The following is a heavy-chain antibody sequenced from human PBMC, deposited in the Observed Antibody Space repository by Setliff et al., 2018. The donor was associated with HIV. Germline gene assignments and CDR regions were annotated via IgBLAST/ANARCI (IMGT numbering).Heavy chain of an antibody. V-gene: IGHV3-74*01. CDR1: GFTLSTYS. CDR2: VNNDGSST. Sequence: PGGSLRLSCVASGFTLSTYSMNWVRQAPGKGLVWVSRVNNDGSSTTYADSVRGRFAISRDNTKNTVYLQMNSLRAEDTAVYYCATDGAWGQGTLVTVSS. J-gene: IGHJ5*02. CDR3: ATDGA. D-gene: IGHD3-16*01.